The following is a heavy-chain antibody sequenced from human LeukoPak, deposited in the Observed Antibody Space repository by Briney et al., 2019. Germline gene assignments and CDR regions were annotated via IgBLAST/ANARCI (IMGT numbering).Heavy chain of an antibody. J-gene: IGHJ4*02. Sequence: ASVKVSCKASGYAFSFYGINWVRQAPGQGLEWMGFISVNNGNTHYAEKFQGRVTITRNTSISTAYMELSSLRSEDTAVYYCASSSKGEFDYWGQGTLVTVSS. CDR3: ASSSKGEFDY. CDR2: ISVNNGNT. V-gene: IGHV1-8*02. CDR1: GYAFSFYG. D-gene: IGHD1-7*01.